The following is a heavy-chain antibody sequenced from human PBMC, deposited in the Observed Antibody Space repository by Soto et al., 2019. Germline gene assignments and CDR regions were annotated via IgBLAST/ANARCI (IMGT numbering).Heavy chain of an antibody. CDR1: GGSISSSSYY. Sequence: QLQLQESGPGLVKPSETLSLTCTVSGGSISSSSYYWGWIRQPPGKGLEWIGSIYYGGSTFYSPSLRSRVTISVDKSKNQFSLRVSSVTAADTAVYYCAREYSSAPDYWGQGTLVTVSS. D-gene: IGHD6-25*01. CDR2: IYYGGST. V-gene: IGHV4-39*02. CDR3: AREYSSAPDY. J-gene: IGHJ4*02.